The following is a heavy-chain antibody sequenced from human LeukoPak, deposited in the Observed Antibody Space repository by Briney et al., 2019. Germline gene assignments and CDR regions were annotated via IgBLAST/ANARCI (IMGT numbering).Heavy chain of an antibody. Sequence: ASVKVSRKASGYTFTSYDISWVRQAPGQGLEWVGWISAYNGNTNYAQKLQGRVTMTTDTSTSTAYMDLRSLRSDDTAVYYCARVRNSGFRYVDSWGQGTLVTVSS. D-gene: IGHD5-12*01. CDR3: ARVRNSGFRYVDS. CDR1: GYTFTSYD. CDR2: ISAYNGNT. V-gene: IGHV1-18*01. J-gene: IGHJ4*02.